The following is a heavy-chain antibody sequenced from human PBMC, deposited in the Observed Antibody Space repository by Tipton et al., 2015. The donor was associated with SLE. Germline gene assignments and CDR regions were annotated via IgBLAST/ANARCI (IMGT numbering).Heavy chain of an antibody. V-gene: IGHV4-59*01. Sequence: TLSLTCTVSGGSISSYYWSWIRQPPGKGLEWIGYIYYSGSATYDPTLKSRVTISVDSSKNQVSLKLTSVTAADTAVYYCARAGGYDYYYSGMDVWGKGTTVTVSS. CDR1: GGSISSYY. J-gene: IGHJ6*04. CDR3: ARAGGYDYYYSGMDV. CDR2: IYYSGSA. D-gene: IGHD5-12*01.